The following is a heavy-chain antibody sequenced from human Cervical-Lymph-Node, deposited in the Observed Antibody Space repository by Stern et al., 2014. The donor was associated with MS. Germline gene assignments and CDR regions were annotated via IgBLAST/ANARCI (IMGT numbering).Heavy chain of an antibody. CDR3: AREEQQLVHGNWFDP. J-gene: IGHJ5*02. D-gene: IGHD6-13*01. Sequence: QVQLQESGPGLVKPSETLSLTCTVSGYSISSGYYWGWIRQPPGKGLQWIGNFYHSGSTYYNPSLKSRVTISIDTSKHPFSLKMLSVTAADTAVYYCAREEQQLVHGNWFDPWGQGTLVTVSS. CDR1: GYSISSGYY. V-gene: IGHV4-38-2*02. CDR2: FYHSGST.